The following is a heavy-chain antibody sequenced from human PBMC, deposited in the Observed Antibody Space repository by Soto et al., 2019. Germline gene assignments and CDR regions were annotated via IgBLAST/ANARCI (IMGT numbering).Heavy chain of an antibody. CDR1: GFAFSDYY. Sequence: QVQLVQSGVGLVRPGGSLTLYCAASGFAFSDYYMTWIRQAPGKGLEWVSSLSNSGTYTNYADSVMGRFITSRDNAKNSLFLHLNSLRAEDTAVYFCARDRSVFDYWGQGALVTVSS. CDR3: ARDRSVFDY. J-gene: IGHJ4*02. V-gene: IGHV3-11*05. CDR2: LSNSGTYT.